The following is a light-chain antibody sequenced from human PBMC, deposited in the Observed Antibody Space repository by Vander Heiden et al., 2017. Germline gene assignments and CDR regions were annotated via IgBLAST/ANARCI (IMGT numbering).Light chain of an antibody. CDR1: QSIGTW. CDR2: DAS. CDR3: QQYDSYLWT. V-gene: IGKV1-5*01. Sequence: DIQMTQSPYTLSASVGDRVTITCRASQSIGTWLAWYQQKPGKAPKLLIYDASFLESGVPSRFSGSGSGTEFTLTISSLQPDDFATYYCQQYDSYLWTSGQGTKVEI. J-gene: IGKJ1*01.